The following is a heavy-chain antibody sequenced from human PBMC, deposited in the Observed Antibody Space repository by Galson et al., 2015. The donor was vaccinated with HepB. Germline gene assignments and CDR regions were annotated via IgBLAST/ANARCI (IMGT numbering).Heavy chain of an antibody. Sequence: CAISGDSVSTNIVAWHWIRQSPSRGLEWLGRTYYRSKWYNDYAVSVQSRITINPDTSRNQFSLQLNSVTPEDTGVYYCTRVRHLARGMDVWGQGTTVTVSS. CDR2: TYYRSKWYN. D-gene: IGHD5-12*01. CDR3: TRVRHLARGMDV. J-gene: IGHJ6*02. CDR1: GDSVSTNIVA. V-gene: IGHV6-1*01.